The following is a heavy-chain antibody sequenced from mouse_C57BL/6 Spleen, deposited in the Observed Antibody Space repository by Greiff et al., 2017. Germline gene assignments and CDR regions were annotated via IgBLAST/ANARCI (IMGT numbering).Heavy chain of an antibody. J-gene: IGHJ2*01. Sequence: EVKLVESEGGLVQPGSSMKLSCTASGFTFSDYYMAWVRQVPEKGLEWVANINYDGSSTYYLDSLKSRFIISRDNAKNILYLQMSSLKSEDTATYYCARDVYGYDGEDYFDYWGQGTTLTVSS. CDR3: ARDVYGYDGEDYFDY. CDR1: GFTFSDYY. CDR2: INYDGSST. V-gene: IGHV5-16*01. D-gene: IGHD2-2*01.